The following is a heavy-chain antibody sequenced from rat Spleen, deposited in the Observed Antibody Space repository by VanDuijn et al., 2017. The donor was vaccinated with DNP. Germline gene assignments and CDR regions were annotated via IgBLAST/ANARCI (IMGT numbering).Heavy chain of an antibody. V-gene: IGHV5-22*01. Sequence: EVQLVESGGNLVQSGRSLKLSCAASGFSFSDYYMAWVRQAPTKGLEWVAYITYDGGSAYYGDSVKGRFTISRDNAKSTLYLQINSLRSEDMATYYCARHVLPLRVWDYWGQGVMVTVSS. CDR3: ARHVLPLRVWDY. CDR1: GFSFSDYY. D-gene: IGHD1-4*01. CDR2: ITYDGGSA. J-gene: IGHJ2*01.